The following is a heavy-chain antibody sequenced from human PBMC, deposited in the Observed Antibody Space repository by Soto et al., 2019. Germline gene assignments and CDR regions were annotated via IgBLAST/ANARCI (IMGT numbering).Heavy chain of an antibody. CDR2: IWYDGSNK. J-gene: IGHJ6*02. Sequence: GGSLRLSCAASGFTFSSYGMHWVRQAPGKGLEWVAVIWYDGSNKYYADSVKGRFTISRDNSKNTLYLQMNSLRAEDTAVYYCASNGQYDFWSGYYTHYYGMDVWGQGTTVTVSS. V-gene: IGHV3-33*01. CDR1: GFTFSSYG. CDR3: ASNGQYDFWSGYYTHYYGMDV. D-gene: IGHD3-3*01.